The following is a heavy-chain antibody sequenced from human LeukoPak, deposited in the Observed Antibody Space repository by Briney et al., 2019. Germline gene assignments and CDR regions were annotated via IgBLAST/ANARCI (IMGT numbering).Heavy chain of an antibody. Sequence: GGSLRLSCAASGFTFSSYAMSWVRQAPGKGLEWVSAISGSGGSTYYADSVKGRFTISRDNSKNTLYLQMNSLRAEDTAVYYCAKAGGYSYGYLGRAHYFDYWGQGTLVTVSS. CDR2: ISGSGGST. CDR1: GFTFSSYA. D-gene: IGHD5-18*01. J-gene: IGHJ4*02. V-gene: IGHV3-23*01. CDR3: AKAGGYSYGYLGRAHYFDY.